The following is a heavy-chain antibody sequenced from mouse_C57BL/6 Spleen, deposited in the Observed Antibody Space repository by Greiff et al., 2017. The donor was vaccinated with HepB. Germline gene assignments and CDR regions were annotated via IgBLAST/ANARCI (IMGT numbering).Heavy chain of an antibody. CDR2: VYPGSGSI. Sequence: QVQLKESGAELVKPGASVKLSCKASGYTFTEYTIHWVKQRSGQGLEWIGWVYPGSGSIKYNEKFKDKATLTADKSSSTVYMELSILTSEDSAVYFCARHEDGYYYGSSPAWFAYWGQGTLVTVSA. CDR3: ARHEDGYYYGSSPAWFAY. V-gene: IGHV1-62-2*01. D-gene: IGHD1-1*01. CDR1: GYTFTEYT. J-gene: IGHJ3*01.